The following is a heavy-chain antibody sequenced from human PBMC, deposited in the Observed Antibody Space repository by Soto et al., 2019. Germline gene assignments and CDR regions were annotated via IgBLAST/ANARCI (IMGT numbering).Heavy chain of an antibody. CDR2: IIPIFGTS. D-gene: IGHD3-10*01. CDR3: ARGVRPGFYGMDV. Sequence: QVQLVQSGAEVKKPGSSVKVSCKASGGTLSNYALSWVRQAPGQGLEWVGGIIPIFGTSHYAQNFQGRVTITADESTSTAYMELSSLRSEDTAVYYCARGVRPGFYGMDVWGQGTTVTVSS. CDR1: GGTLSNYA. J-gene: IGHJ6*02. V-gene: IGHV1-69*01.